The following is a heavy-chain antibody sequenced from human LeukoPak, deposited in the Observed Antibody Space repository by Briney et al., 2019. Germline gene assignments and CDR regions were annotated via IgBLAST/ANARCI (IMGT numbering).Heavy chain of an antibody. J-gene: IGHJ5*02. CDR2: MNPNSGNT. V-gene: IGHV1-8*01. CDR3: AREMAAAGINWFDP. Sequence: GASVKVSCKASGYTFTSYDINWVRQATGQGLEWMGWMNPNSGNTGYAQKFQGRVTMTRDTSISTAYMELSRLRSDDTAVYYCAREMAAAGINWFDPWGQGTLVTVSS. CDR1: GYTFTSYD. D-gene: IGHD6-13*01.